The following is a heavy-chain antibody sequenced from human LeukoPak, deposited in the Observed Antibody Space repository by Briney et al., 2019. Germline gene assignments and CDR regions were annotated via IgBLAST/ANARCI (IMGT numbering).Heavy chain of an antibody. V-gene: IGHV1-2*02. J-gene: IGHJ1*01. CDR3: ASSTLGELSLTEYFQH. Sequence: ASVKVSCKASGYTFTGYYTYWVRQAPGQGLEWMGWINPNSGGTNYEQKFQGRVTMTRDTSISTAYMELSRLRSDDTAVYYCASSTLGELSLTEYFQHWGQGTLVTVSS. CDR1: GYTFTGYY. D-gene: IGHD3-10*01. CDR2: INPNSGGT.